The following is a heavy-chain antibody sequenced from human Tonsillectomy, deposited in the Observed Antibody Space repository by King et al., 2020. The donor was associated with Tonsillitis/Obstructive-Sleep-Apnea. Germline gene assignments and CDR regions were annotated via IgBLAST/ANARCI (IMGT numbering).Heavy chain of an antibody. CDR3: ARVRRDIVVVPAAHCYYMDV. CDR1: GGSISSYY. D-gene: IGHD2-2*01. CDR2: IYYSGST. Sequence: VPLQESGPGLVKPSETLSLTCTVSGGSISSYYWSWLRQPPGKGLEWIGYIYYSGSTNYNPSLKSRVTISVDTSKNQFSLKLSSVTAADTAVYYCARVRRDIVVVPAAHCYYMDVWGKGTTVTVSS. V-gene: IGHV4-59*01. J-gene: IGHJ6*03.